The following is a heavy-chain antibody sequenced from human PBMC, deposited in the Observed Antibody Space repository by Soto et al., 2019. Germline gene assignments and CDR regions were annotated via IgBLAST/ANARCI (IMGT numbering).Heavy chain of an antibody. CDR3: ARGGGSTKVDY. D-gene: IGHD2-2*01. J-gene: IGHJ4*02. CDR1: GGSITSSGYY. V-gene: IGHV4-31*03. Sequence: QVQLQESGPGLVKPSQTLSLTCTVSGGSITSSGYYWSWIRQHPGEGLEWIGFTSNSGSTSYNPSLKSRGTISVDTSSNHFSLNLKSVTAADTAVYYCARGGGSTKVDYWGQGTLVTVSP. CDR2: TSNSGST.